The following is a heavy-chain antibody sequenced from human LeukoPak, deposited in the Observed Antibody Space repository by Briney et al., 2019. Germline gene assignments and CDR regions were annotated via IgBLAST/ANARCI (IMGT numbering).Heavy chain of an antibody. J-gene: IGHJ4*02. V-gene: IGHV1-18*01. CDR2: ISGNNDNT. CDR1: GYTFTSYG. Sequence: GSVKVSCKASGYTFTSYGIGWVRQAPGQGLEWMGWISGNNDNTNYAQKIQGRVTMTTDTSTSTAYMELRSLRSDDTAVYYCARDGYFDYWGQGTLVTVSS. CDR3: ARDGYFDY.